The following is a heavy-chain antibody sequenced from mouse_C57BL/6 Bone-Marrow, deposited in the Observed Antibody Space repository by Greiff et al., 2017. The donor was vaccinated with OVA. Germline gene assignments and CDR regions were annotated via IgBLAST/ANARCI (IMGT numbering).Heavy chain of an antibody. Sequence: QVQLQQPGAELVKPGASVKLSCKASGYTFTSYWMQWVKQRPGQGLEWIGEIDPSDSYTNYNQKFKGKATLTVDTSSSTAYMQLSSLTSEDSAVYYCAKDGVFYYFDDWGQGTTLTVSS. J-gene: IGHJ2*01. CDR3: AKDGVFYYFDD. V-gene: IGHV1-50*01. CDR1: GYTFTSYW. CDR2: IDPSDSYT.